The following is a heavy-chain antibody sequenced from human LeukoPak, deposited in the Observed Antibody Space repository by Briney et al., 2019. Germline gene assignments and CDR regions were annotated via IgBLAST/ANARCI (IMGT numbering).Heavy chain of an antibody. J-gene: IGHJ4*02. V-gene: IGHV3-30*02. CDR1: GFTFSSYG. Sequence: GGSLRLSCAASGFTFSSYGMHWVRQAPGKGLGWVAFIRYDGSNKYYADSVKGRFTISRDNSKNTLYLQMNSLRAEDTAVYYCAKDAGYCSSTSCPSDYWGQGTLVTVSS. CDR3: AKDAGYCSSTSCPSDY. D-gene: IGHD2-2*01. CDR2: IRYDGSNK.